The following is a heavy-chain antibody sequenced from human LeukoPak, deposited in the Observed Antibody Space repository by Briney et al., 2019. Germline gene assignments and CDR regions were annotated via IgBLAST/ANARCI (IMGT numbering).Heavy chain of an antibody. CDR1: GFTFISYG. CDR2: IRHDGSAT. CDR3: ARLMIGQAGVGATHLDY. J-gene: IGHJ4*02. V-gene: IGHV3-30*02. Sequence: GGSLRLSCTASGFTFISYGMHWVRQAPGKGLECVTFIRHDGSATYYADSVKGRFTSSRDNSKSTVYLEVNSLRPEDTAVYYCARLMIGQAGVGATHLDYWGQGSLLSVSS. D-gene: IGHD1-26*01.